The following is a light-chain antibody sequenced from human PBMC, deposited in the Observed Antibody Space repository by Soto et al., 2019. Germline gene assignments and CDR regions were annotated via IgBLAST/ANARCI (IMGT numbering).Light chain of an antibody. J-gene: IGKJ5*01. V-gene: IGKV3-11*01. Sequence: EIVLTQSPATLSLSAGERATLSCRASQSVSTYLACYQQRPGQAPRLPIYDASYKATDIPPRFSGSGSGTDFTLTISSLEPEDFAVYYCQQRRSWPPTITFGQGTRLEIK. CDR1: QSVSTY. CDR2: DAS. CDR3: QQRRSWPPTIT.